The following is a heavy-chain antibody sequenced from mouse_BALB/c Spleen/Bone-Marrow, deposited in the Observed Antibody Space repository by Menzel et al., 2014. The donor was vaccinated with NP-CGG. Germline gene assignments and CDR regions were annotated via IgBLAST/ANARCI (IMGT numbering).Heavy chain of an antibody. CDR1: GYSFTGYF. J-gene: IGHJ3*01. CDR2: INPYNGGT. D-gene: IGHD2-1*01. Sequence: EVQLQQSGPALVKPGASVKISCKASGYSFTGYFMNWVMQSHGKSLEWIGRINPYNGGTFYNQKFKGKATLTVDKSSSTAHMGLRSLASEDSAVYYCARGGNYQAWFAYWGQGTLVTVSA. CDR3: ARGGNYQAWFAY. V-gene: IGHV1-20*02.